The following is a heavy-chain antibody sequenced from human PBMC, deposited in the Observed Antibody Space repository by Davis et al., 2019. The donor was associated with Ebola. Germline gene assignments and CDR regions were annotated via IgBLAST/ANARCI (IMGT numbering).Heavy chain of an antibody. V-gene: IGHV4-59*01. CDR1: GGSISTYY. D-gene: IGHD2-2*02. J-gene: IGHJ4*02. CDR2: IYHSGNT. CDR3: AREIPGYYFDY. Sequence: PSETLSLTCSVSGGSISTYYWSWIRQPPGKGLEWIGYIYHSGNTKYNPSLKSRVTISVDTSKNQFPLKLNSVTAADTAVYYCAREIPGYYFDYWGQGTLVTVSS.